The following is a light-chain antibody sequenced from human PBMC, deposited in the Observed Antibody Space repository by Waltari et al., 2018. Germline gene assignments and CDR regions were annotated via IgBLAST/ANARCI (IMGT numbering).Light chain of an antibody. CDR1: GSAVGSYFL. CDR3: CSYAGTNTLL. Sequence: QSPLTQPAAVSGSPGQSITISCTGSGSAVGSYFLVSWYQQNPGNAPRLLIYAASRRPSGVSTRFSGSKSGNTASLTISGLQAEDEADYYCCSYAGTNTLLFGGGTKVTVL. V-gene: IGLV2-23*01. CDR2: AAS. J-gene: IGLJ2*01.